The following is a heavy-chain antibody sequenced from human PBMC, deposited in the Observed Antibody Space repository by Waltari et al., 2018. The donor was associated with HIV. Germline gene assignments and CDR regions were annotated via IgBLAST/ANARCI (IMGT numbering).Heavy chain of an antibody. CDR3: AKDLWDLTVVRGAFSFDP. J-gene: IGHJ5*02. D-gene: IGHD1-20*01. CDR2: ISSNAIST. Sequence: EVRLFVSGGVLVQPGGSLRLSGAASGFAFSECALTWVRQAPGKGVQWVSTISSNAISTYYADSVKGRFTISRDNSKNTLFLQMNSLRVEDTALYFCAKDLWDLTVVRGAFSFDPWGQGTLVTVSS. CDR1: GFAFSECA. V-gene: IGHV3-23*01.